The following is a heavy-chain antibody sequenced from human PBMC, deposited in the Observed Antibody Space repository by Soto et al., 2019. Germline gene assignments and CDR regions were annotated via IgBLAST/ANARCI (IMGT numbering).Heavy chain of an antibody. V-gene: IGHV3-48*01. D-gene: IGHD5-18*01. Sequence: PGGSLRLSCAASGFTFSSYWMHWVRQAPGKGLEWVSYISSSSSTIYYADSVKGRFTISRDNAKNSLYLQMNSLRAEDTAVYYCARDGGYSYGPFDYWGQGTLVTVSS. CDR3: ARDGGYSYGPFDY. CDR1: GFTFSSYW. CDR2: ISSSSSTI. J-gene: IGHJ4*02.